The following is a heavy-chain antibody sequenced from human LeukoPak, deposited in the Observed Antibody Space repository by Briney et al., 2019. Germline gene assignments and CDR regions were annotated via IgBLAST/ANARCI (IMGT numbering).Heavy chain of an antibody. CDR2: FIPIYGSA. CDR1: GGTFTSHA. CDR3: AGFFYDESPEAFDH. V-gene: IGHV1-69*01. D-gene: IGHD2/OR15-2a*01. J-gene: IGHJ3*01. Sequence: SVKVSCKASGGTFTSHAITWVRQAPGQGLEWMAGFIPIYGSASYAQKFQGRVTVTSEESTRTVYMALSSLTSEDTAVYYCAGFFYDESPEAFDHWGQGTMVTVSS.